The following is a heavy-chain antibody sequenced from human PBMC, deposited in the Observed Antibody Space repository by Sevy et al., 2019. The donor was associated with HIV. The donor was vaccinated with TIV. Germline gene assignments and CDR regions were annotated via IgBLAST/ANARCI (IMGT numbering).Heavy chain of an antibody. V-gene: IGHV2-5*02. J-gene: IGHJ3*02. CDR2: IYWDDDK. CDR1: GFSLSTSGVG. Sequence: SGPTLVNPTQTLTLTCTFSGFSLSTSGVGVGWIRQPPGKALEWLALIYWDDDKRYSPSLNSRLTITKDTSKNQVVLTMTNMDPVDTATYYCAHSLRSRGGWYGDAFDIWGQGTMVTVSS. D-gene: IGHD6-19*01. CDR3: AHSLRSRGGWYGDAFDI.